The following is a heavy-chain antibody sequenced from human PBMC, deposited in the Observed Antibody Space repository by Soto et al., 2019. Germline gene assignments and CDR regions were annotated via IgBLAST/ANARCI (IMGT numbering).Heavy chain of an antibody. V-gene: IGHV3-30*18. CDR3: AKDVVVGATTGLGDYYYYYGMDV. CDR1: GFTFSSYG. J-gene: IGHJ6*02. Sequence: QVQLVESGGGVVQPGRSLRLSCAASGFTFSSYGMHWVRQAPGKGLARVAGISYDGSNKYYADSVKGRFTISRDNSKNTLYLPMNRLRAEDTAVYYCAKDVVVGATTGLGDYYYYYGMDVWGQGTTVTVSS. D-gene: IGHD1-26*01. CDR2: ISYDGSNK.